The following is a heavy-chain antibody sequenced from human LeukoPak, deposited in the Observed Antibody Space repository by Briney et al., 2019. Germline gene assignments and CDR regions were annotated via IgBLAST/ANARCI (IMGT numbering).Heavy chain of an antibody. V-gene: IGHV3-69-1*02. CDR2: LNGSGS. Sequence: PGGSLRLSCAASGFNFRDYAMSWVRQAPGKGLEWVASLNGSGSYYADSVKGRFTISRDNAKNSLYLQMNSLRAEDTAVYYCARDGIAAPGTPTYYFDYWGQGTLVTVSS. J-gene: IGHJ4*02. CDR1: GFNFRDYA. CDR3: ARDGIAAPGTPTYYFDY. D-gene: IGHD6-13*01.